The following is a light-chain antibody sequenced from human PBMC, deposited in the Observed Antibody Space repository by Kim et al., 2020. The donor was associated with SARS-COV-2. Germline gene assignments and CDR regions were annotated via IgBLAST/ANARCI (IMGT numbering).Light chain of an antibody. J-gene: IGLJ3*02. Sequence: SYELTQPPSVSVAPGKTARITCGGHNIGSKSVHWYQQKPGQAPVLVIYYDSDRPSGIPERFSGSNSGNTATLTISRVEAGDEADYYCLVWDSSSDHRVFG. CDR2: YDS. V-gene: IGLV3-21*04. CDR1: NIGSKS. CDR3: LVWDSSSDHRV.